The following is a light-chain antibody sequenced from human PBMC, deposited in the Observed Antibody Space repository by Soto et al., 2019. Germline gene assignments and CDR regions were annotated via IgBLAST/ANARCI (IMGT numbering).Light chain of an antibody. CDR2: DES. J-gene: IGKJ2*01. V-gene: IGKV1-33*01. CDR1: QDISNY. Sequence: DIQMTQSPSSLSASVGDRVTITCHASQDISNYLNWYQQKPGKAPKLLIYDESNLETGVPSRFSGSGSGTDFTFTISSLQPEDIATYYCQQYDNLPTFGQGTKLEIK. CDR3: QQYDNLPT.